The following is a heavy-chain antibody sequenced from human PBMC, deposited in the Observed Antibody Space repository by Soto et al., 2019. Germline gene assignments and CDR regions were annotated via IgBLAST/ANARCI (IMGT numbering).Heavy chain of an antibody. Sequence: SETLSLTCAVYGGSFSGYYWSWIRQPPGKGLEWIGEINHSGSTNYNPSLKSRVTISVDTSKNQFSLKLSSVTAADTAVYYCARSGRYGSGYDYFADLTNYWGQGTLVTVSS. CDR2: INHSGST. D-gene: IGHD5-12*01. J-gene: IGHJ4*02. V-gene: IGHV4-34*01. CDR1: GGSFSGYY. CDR3: ARSGRYGSGYDYFADLTNY.